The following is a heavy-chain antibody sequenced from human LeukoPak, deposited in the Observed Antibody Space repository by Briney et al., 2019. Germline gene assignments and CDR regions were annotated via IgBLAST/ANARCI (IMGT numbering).Heavy chain of an antibody. CDR1: GGSTSSYY. V-gene: IGHV4-59*01. Sequence: SETLSLTCTVSGGSTSSYYWSWIRQPPGKGLEWIGYIYYSGSTNYSPSLKSRVTISVDTSKNQFSLKLSSVTAADTAVYYCARDKSSSSDWGQGTLVTVSS. J-gene: IGHJ4*02. D-gene: IGHD6-13*01. CDR3: ARDKSSSSD. CDR2: IYYSGST.